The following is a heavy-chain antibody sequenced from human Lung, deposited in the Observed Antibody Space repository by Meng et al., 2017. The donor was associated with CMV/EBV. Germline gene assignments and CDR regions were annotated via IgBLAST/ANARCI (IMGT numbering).Heavy chain of an antibody. Sequence: SETXSLXCAVHGESFSGYSWSWIRQPPGKGLEWIGEISHSGITNYNPSLKSRVTISLDTSKNQFSLKLNSVAAADTAVFYCARTLPPARGHRLDYSGRGTLVTFSS. CDR3: ARTLPPARGHRLDY. V-gene: IGHV4-34*01. J-gene: IGHJ4*02. D-gene: IGHD1-14*01. CDR2: ISHSGIT. CDR1: GESFSGYS.